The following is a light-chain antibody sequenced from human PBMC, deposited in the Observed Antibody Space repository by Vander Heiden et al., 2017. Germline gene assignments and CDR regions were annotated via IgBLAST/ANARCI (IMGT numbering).Light chain of an antibody. V-gene: IGKV4-1*01. CDR1: QSVLYSSNNKNY. CDR3: QQYYTTPRT. J-gene: IGKJ1*01. CDR2: WAS. Sequence: DIVMTPSPDSLAVSLGERATINCKSSQSVLYSSNNKNYLAWYQQTPGQPPKLLIYWASTRESGVPDRFSGSGSGTDFTLTISSLQAEDVAVYYCQQYYTTPRTFGQGTKVEIK.